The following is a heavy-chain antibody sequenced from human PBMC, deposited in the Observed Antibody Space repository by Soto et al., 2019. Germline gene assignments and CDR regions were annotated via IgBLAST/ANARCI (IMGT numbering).Heavy chain of an antibody. CDR3: ARGGSHSSDS. J-gene: IGHJ4*02. V-gene: IGHV3-7*05. CDR1: GFTCSDFW. D-gene: IGHD1-26*01. Sequence: EVQLVESGGNWVQPGGSLRLSCAASGFTCSDFWMSWVRRAPGRGLEWVANIKEDGSETYYVDSVEGRFTISRDNAKKSLYLQMNSLRAEDTALYYCARGGSHSSDSWGQGALVTVSS. CDR2: IKEDGSET.